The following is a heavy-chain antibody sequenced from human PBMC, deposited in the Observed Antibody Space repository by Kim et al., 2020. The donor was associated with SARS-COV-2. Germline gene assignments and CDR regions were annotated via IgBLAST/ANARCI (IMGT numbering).Heavy chain of an antibody. Sequence: SETLSLTCSVSGGSISSSTYYWGWIRQPKGKTLEWIGSIYYSGSTYYNPSLKSRVTISVDTPKNQFSLQLRSVTAADTAVYYCARQPSYRSGGSNYADY. J-gene: IGHJ4*01. CDR2: IYYSGST. CDR3: ARQPSYRSGGSNYADY. CDR1: GGSISSSTYY. D-gene: IGHD2-15*01. V-gene: IGHV4-39*01.